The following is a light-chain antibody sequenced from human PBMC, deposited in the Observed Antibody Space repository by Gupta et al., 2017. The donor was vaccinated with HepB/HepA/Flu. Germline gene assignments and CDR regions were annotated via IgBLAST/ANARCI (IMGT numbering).Light chain of an antibody. V-gene: IGLV3-19*01. CDR2: GKN. Sequence: PVSTLCQGDSLRSYYASWYQQKPGQAPVLVIYGKNNRPSGIPDRFSGSSSGNTASLTITGAQAEDEADYYCNSRDSSGNHWVFGGGTKLTVL. CDR1: SLRSYY. J-gene: IGLJ3*02. CDR3: NSRDSSGNHWV.